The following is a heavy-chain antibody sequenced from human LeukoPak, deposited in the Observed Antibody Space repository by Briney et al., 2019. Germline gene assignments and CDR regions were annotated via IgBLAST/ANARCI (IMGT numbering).Heavy chain of an antibody. CDR3: ARLLGGSGSKP. V-gene: IGHV4-34*01. CDR2: INHSGDT. D-gene: IGHD3-10*01. CDR1: GYSLSSEYH. J-gene: IGHJ5*02. Sequence: PSETLSLTCSVSGYSLSSEYHWGWIRQPPGKGLEWIGEINHSGDTNYNPSLKSRVTISVDTSKNQFSLKLNSVTAADTAVYYCARLLGGSGSKPWGQGTLVTVSS.